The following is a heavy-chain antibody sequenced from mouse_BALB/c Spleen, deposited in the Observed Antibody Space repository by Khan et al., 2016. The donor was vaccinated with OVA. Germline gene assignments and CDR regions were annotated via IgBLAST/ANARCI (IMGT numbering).Heavy chain of an antibody. D-gene: IGHD1-1*01. CDR2: ISYSGST. V-gene: IGHV3-2*02. Sequence: EVQLQESGPGLVKPSQSLSLTCTVTGYSITSGYAWNWIRQFPGNKLEWMGYISYSGSTSYNPSLRSRISITRDTSKNQFFLQLKSVTTKDTATYYCARKNYYGYAMDYWGQGTSVTVSS. CDR3: ARKNYYGYAMDY. CDR1: GYSITSGYA. J-gene: IGHJ4*01.